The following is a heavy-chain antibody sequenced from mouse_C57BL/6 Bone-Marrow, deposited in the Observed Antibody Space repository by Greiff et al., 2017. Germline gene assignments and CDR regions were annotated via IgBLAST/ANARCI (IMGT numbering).Heavy chain of an antibody. J-gene: IGHJ2*01. Sequence: EVKVEESGGGLVKPGGSLKLSCAASGFTFSSYAMSWVRQTPEKRLEWVATISDGGSYTYYPDNVKGRFTISRDNAKNNLYLQMSHLKSEDTAMYYCAREEGPSYYFDYWGQGTTLTVSS. CDR1: GFTFSSYA. D-gene: IGHD3-3*01. V-gene: IGHV5-4*01. CDR2: ISDGGSYT. CDR3: AREEGPSYYFDY.